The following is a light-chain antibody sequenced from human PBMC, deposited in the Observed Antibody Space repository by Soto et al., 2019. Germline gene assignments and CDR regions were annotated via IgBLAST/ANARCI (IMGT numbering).Light chain of an antibody. CDR2: NSN. V-gene: IGLV1-44*01. CDR1: RSNIGNNA. J-gene: IGLJ3*02. Sequence: QSVLTQTPSASGTSGRTVTISCSGGRSNIGNNAVSWYQQFPGTAPKLLIYNSNQRPAGVPDRFSGSKSGTSASLAISGLQSEDEADYYCATWDDSLNARGVFGGGTKLTV. CDR3: ATWDDSLNARGV.